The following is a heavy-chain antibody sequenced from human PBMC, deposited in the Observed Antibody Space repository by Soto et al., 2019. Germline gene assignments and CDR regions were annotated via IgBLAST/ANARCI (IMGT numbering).Heavy chain of an antibody. Sequence: TLSLTCTVSGRPVSSGGYCWTWIRQHPGRGLEWIGYIYHIGSPYYNPSLENRVTISLDTSKNQFSLNLTSVTAADTAIYYCVRDRALDSSGHWFDTWGQGTLVTVSS. CDR1: GRPVSSGGYC. CDR3: VRDRALDSSGHWFDT. CDR2: IYHIGSP. J-gene: IGHJ5*02. V-gene: IGHV4-31*03. D-gene: IGHD3-22*01.